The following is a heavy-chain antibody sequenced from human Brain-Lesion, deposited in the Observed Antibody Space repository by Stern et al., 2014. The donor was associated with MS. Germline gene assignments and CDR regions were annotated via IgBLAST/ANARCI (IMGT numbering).Heavy chain of an antibody. V-gene: IGHV1-2*02. CDR3: ARDQRGITIFGVVTDYYYLGMDV. D-gene: IGHD3-3*01. CDR1: GYIFTGYY. CDR2: INPNTGGT. Sequence: QVQLGQSGAEVKKPGASVKVSCKTSGYIFTGYYIHWVRQAPGQGLEWMAWINPNTGGTKYAQKFQGRGNMSRDTSISTAYVELSSLTSDDTAVYYCARDQRGITIFGVVTDYYYLGMDVWGQGTTVTVSS. J-gene: IGHJ6*02.